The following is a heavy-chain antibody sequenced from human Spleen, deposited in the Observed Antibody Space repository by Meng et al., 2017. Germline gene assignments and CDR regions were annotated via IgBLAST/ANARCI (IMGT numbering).Heavy chain of an antibody. V-gene: IGHV4-34*01. J-gene: IGHJ4*02. Sequence: QVQLKQWGAGLLKPSETLPRTCAVYGGSFSGYYWNWTRQSPGKGLAWIGEINHSGSTNYNPSLKSRVTISVDTSKNQFSLKLSSVTAADTAVYYCARGFWVVREIIITPLDYWGQGSLVTVSS. CDR1: GGSFSGYY. CDR3: ARGFWVVREIIITPLDY. CDR2: INHSGST. D-gene: IGHD3-10*01.